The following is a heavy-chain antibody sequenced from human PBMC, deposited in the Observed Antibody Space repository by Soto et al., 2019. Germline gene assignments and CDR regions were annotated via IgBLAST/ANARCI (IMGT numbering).Heavy chain of an antibody. CDR2: IYYSWSN. CDR3: ATNYAYYYYYGMDV. V-gene: IGHV4-39*01. CDR1: GVYISSRLYL. Sequence: PSKTRSLTCPVSGVYISSRLYLWSWISQPPGKGLELIASIYYSWSNYYKPSLKSRVPRSLDTSKNQFSLKLSSVTAADTAVYYCATNYAYYYYYGMDVWGQGTTVTVPS. J-gene: IGHJ6*02. D-gene: IGHD4-4*01.